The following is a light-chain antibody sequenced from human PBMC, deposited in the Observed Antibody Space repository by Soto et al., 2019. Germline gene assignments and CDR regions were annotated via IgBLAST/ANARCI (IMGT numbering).Light chain of an antibody. CDR1: SSDVGGYYS. CDR3: SSYTSSSTDV. V-gene: IGLV2-14*01. J-gene: IGLJ1*01. CDR2: DVT. Sequence: QSALTQPASVSGSPGQSITISCTGTSSDVGGYYSVSWYQQHPGKAPKLMIYDVTNRPSGVSNRFSGSKSGNTASLTISGLQAEDEADYYCSSYTSSSTDVLGTGTKLTVL.